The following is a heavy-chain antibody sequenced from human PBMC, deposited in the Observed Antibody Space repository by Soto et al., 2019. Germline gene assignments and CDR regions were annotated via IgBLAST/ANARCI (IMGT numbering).Heavy chain of an antibody. Sequence: PSETLSLTCTVSGGSISSSSYYWGWIRQPPGKGLEWIGSIYYSGSTYYNPSLKSRVTISVDTSKNQFSLKLSSVTAADTAVYYCARHEVNFDYWGQGTLVTVSS. CDR3: ARHEVNFDY. J-gene: IGHJ4*02. CDR1: GGSISSSSYY. CDR2: IYYSGST. V-gene: IGHV4-39*01.